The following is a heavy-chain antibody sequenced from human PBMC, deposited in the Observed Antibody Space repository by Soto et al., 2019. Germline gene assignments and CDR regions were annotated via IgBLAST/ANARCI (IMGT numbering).Heavy chain of an antibody. CDR3: AALSEDTARAGY. CDR2: IYYSGST. CDR1: GGSISSSSYY. J-gene: IGHJ4*02. Sequence: QLQLQESGPGLVKPSETLSLTCTVSGGSISSSSYYWGWIRQPPGKGLEWIGSIYYSGSTYYNPSLKSRVTISVDTSKNQFSLKLSSVTAADTAVYYCAALSEDTARAGYWGQGTLVTVSS. D-gene: IGHD5-18*01. V-gene: IGHV4-39*01.